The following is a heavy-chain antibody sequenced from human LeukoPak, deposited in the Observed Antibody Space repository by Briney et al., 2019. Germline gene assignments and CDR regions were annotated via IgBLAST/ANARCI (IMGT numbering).Heavy chain of an antibody. Sequence: PGGSLRLSCAASGFTVSSKYMNWVRQAPGKGLEWVSIIYSSGNTYYADSVRGRFTISRDDPKNTLYLQMSSLRAEDTAVYYCARGLGEHYSSKHLYYFDYWGQGTLVTVSS. CDR1: GFTVSSKY. CDR2: IYSSGNT. V-gene: IGHV3-53*01. J-gene: IGHJ4*02. D-gene: IGHD6-13*01. CDR3: ARGLGEHYSSKHLYYFDY.